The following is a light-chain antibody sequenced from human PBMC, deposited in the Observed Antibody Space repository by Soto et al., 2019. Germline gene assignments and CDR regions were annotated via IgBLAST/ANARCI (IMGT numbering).Light chain of an antibody. CDR2: SNN. Sequence: QSVLTQPPSASGTPGQRVTISCSGSSSNIGRNTVNWYQQLPGTAPKLLIYSNNQRPSGVPDRFSGSKSGTSASLAISGLQSEDEADYYWAAWDDSRNGDVVFGGGTKLTVL. V-gene: IGLV1-44*01. CDR1: SSNIGRNT. J-gene: IGLJ2*01. CDR3: AAWDDSRNGDVV.